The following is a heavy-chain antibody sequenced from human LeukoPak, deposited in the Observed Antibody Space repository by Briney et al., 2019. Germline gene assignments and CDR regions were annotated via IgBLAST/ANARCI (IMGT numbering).Heavy chain of an antibody. CDR1: GYIFTNYG. V-gene: IGHV1-18*01. CDR3: ARWAPSGDRDYYYYYMDV. D-gene: IGHD2-21*02. J-gene: IGHJ6*03. Sequence: ASVKVSCKTSGYIFTNYGITWVRQAPAQGLEWMGWISVYNGDTNYAQNLQGRLTMTTDTSTSTAYMELRSLRSDDTAVYYCARWAPSGDRDYYYYYMDVWGKGTTVTVSS. CDR2: ISVYNGDT.